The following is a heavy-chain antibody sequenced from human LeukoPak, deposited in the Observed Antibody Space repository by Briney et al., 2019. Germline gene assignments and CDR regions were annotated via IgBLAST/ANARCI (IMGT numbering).Heavy chain of an antibody. J-gene: IGHJ4*02. CDR1: GGSISTYY. D-gene: IGHD2-21*02. CDR3: ARHAGDWSFDY. V-gene: IGHV4-59*08. CDR2: ISYSGSP. Sequence: SETLSLTCTVSGGSISTYYWSWIRQPPGEGLEWIGYISYSGSPIYNPSLKSRVTISIDTSKNQFSLKLNSVTAADTAVYYCARHAGDWSFDYWGPGTLVTVSS.